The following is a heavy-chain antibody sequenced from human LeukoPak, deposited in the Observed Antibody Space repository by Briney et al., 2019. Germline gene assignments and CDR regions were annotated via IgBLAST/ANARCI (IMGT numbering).Heavy chain of an antibody. CDR1: GGSISTYY. CDR2: NYYSGST. V-gene: IGHV4-59*12. CDR3: AREHVDYYDSSGYYPYNWFDP. Sequence: SETLSLTCTVSGGSISTYYWSWIRQPPGKGLEWIGYNYYSGSTNYNPSLKSRVTISVDTSKNQFSLKLSSVTAADTAVYYCAREHVDYYDSSGYYPYNWFDPWGQGTLVTVSS. D-gene: IGHD3-22*01. J-gene: IGHJ5*02.